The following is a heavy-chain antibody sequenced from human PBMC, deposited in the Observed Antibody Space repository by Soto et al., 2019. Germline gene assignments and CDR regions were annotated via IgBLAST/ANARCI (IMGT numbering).Heavy chain of an antibody. Sequence: KPSETLSLTCTVSGGSITSSSYYWGWIRQPPGKGLEWIGGIYYSGRSYYNPSLKSRVTMSVDTSKNQFSLTLNSVTAADAAVYYCERKRTTVVTQAYFDHWGQGTLVTVYS. CDR1: GGSITSSSYY. D-gene: IGHD4-17*01. J-gene: IGHJ4*02. CDR2: IYYSGRS. V-gene: IGHV4-39*01. CDR3: ERKRTTVVTQAYFDH.